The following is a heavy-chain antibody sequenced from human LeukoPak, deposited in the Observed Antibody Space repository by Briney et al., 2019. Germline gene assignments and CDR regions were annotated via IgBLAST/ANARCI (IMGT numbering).Heavy chain of an antibody. Sequence: SETLSLTCTVSGGSISSSSYYWGWIRQPPGKGLEWIGGIYYSGSTYYNPSLKSRVTISVDTSKNQFSLKLSSVTAADTAVYYCARHPETYYDSSGYYGYYFDYWGQGTLVTVSS. CDR3: ARHPETYYDSSGYYGYYFDY. CDR2: IYYSGST. J-gene: IGHJ4*02. V-gene: IGHV4-39*01. D-gene: IGHD3-22*01. CDR1: GGSISSSSYY.